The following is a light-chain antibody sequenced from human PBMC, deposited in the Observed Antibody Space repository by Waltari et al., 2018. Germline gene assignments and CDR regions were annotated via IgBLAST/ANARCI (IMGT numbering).Light chain of an antibody. Sequence: QSALTQPASVSGSPGQSITISCTGTSSDVGFYNLVSWYQQHPDKAPKLMVYEVIERPSGVSTSFSGSKSGNTAALTISGLQAEDEADDYCCSYAGRNIWVFGGGTKVTVL. V-gene: IGLV2-23*02. CDR3: CSYAGRNIWV. J-gene: IGLJ3*02. CDR2: EVI. CDR1: SSDVGFYNL.